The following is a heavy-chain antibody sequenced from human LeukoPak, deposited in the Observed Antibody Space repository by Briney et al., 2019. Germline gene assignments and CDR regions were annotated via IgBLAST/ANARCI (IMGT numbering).Heavy chain of an antibody. CDR2: ISYIGST. CDR3: ARDPATVTKGLDV. D-gene: IGHD4-17*01. J-gene: IGHJ3*01. Sequence: SETLSLTCTVSGGSISSHYWSWIRQPPGKGLEWIGYISYIGSTNYNPSLKSRVTISVDTSKNQFSLKLSSVTAADAAVYFCARDPATVTKGLDVWGQGTMVTVSS. V-gene: IGHV4-59*11. CDR1: GGSISSHY.